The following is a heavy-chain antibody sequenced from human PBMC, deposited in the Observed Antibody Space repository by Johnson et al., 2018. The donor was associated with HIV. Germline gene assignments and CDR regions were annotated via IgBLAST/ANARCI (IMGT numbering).Heavy chain of an antibody. Sequence: QVQLVESGGGLVKPGGSLRLSCAASGFTFSSYAMHWVRQAPGKGLEWVAVISYDGSNKYYADSVKGRFTISRDNSKNTLYLQMNSLRAEDTAVYYCAKAELIRFGELNDGFDIWGQGTMVTVSS. CDR2: ISYDGSNK. V-gene: IGHV3-30-3*01. J-gene: IGHJ3*02. CDR3: AKAELIRFGELNDGFDI. D-gene: IGHD3-10*01. CDR1: GFTFSSYA.